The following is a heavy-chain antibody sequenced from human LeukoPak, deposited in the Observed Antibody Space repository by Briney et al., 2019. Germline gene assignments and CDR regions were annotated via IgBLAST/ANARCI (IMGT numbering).Heavy chain of an antibody. CDR3: ARDAYYDSSGYYY. Sequence: SETLSLTCTVSGGSISSGGYYWSWIRQHPGKGLEWIGYIYYSGGTYYNPSLKSRVTISVDTSKNQFSLKLSSVTAADTAVYYCARDAYYDSSGYYYWGQGTLVTVSS. J-gene: IGHJ4*02. CDR1: GGSISSGGYY. V-gene: IGHV4-61*08. D-gene: IGHD3-22*01. CDR2: IYYSGGT.